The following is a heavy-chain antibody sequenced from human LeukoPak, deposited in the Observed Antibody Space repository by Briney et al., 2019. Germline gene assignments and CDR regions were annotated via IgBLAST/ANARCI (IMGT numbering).Heavy chain of an antibody. CDR3: SRGLYCSSTSCYRVLPPHYSYYYGMDV. CDR2: INHSGSN. J-gene: IGHJ6*02. D-gene: IGHD2-2*01. V-gene: IGHV4-34*01. CDR1: GGSFSGYY. Sequence: SETLSLTCAVYGGSFSGYYCSWIRQPPGKGLEWIGEINHSGSNNYHPPLKSRVTISVDTPKNQFSLKLSSVTAAATAVYYRSRGLYCSSTSCYRVLPPHYSYYYGMDVWGQGTTVTVSS.